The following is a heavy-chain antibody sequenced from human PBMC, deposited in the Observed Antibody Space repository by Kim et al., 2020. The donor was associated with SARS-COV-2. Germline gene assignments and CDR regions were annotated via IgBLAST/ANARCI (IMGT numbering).Heavy chain of an antibody. Sequence: SETLSLTCTVSGGSISSSSYYWGWIRQPPGKGLEWIGSIYYSGSTYYNPSLKSRVTISVDTSKNQFSLKLSSVTAADTAVYYCASGGWLRLSVVAAMGHIDYWGQGTLVTVSS. CDR2: IYYSGST. CDR3: ASGGWLRLSVVAAMGHIDY. D-gene: IGHD2-15*01. CDR1: GGSISSSSYY. J-gene: IGHJ4*02. V-gene: IGHV4-39*01.